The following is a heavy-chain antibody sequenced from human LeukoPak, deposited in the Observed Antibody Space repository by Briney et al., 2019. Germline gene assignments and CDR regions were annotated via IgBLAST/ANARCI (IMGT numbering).Heavy chain of an antibody. CDR3: ARVVTAMAYYYYGMDV. CDR1: GFTFNNYA. CDR2: IWYDGSNK. J-gene: IGHJ6*02. V-gene: IGHV3-33*08. D-gene: IGHD5-18*01. Sequence: GGPLRLSCSASGFTFNNYAMHWVRQAPGKGLEWVAVIWYDGSNKYYADSVKGRFTISRDNSKNTLYLQMNSLRAEDTAVYYCARVVTAMAYYYYGMDVWGQETTVTVSS.